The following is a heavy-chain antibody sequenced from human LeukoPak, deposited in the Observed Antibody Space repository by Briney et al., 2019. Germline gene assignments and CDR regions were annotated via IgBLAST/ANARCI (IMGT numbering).Heavy chain of an antibody. Sequence: PGGSLRLSCAASGFTFSSYSMNWVRQAPGKGLEWVSSISSSSSYIYYADSVKGRFTISRDNAKNSLYLQMNSLRAEDTAVYYCASHYYDSSGYRYNWFDPWGQGTLVTVSS. V-gene: IGHV3-21*01. CDR3: ASHYYDSSGYRYNWFDP. CDR1: GFTFSSYS. CDR2: ISSSSSYI. D-gene: IGHD3-22*01. J-gene: IGHJ5*02.